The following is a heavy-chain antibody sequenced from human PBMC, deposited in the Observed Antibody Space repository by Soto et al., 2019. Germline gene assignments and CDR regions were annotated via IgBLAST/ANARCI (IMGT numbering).Heavy chain of an antibody. J-gene: IGHJ4*01. CDR3: ARRYGGNPDY. CDR1: GGSISSYY. CDR2: IYYSGST. Sequence: SETLSLTCTVSGGSISSYYWSWIRQPPGKGLEWIGYIYYSGSTNYNPSLKSRVTISVDTSKNQFSLKLSSVTAADTAVYYCARRYGGNPDYWGHGTLVTVAS. V-gene: IGHV4-59*08. D-gene: IGHD5-12*01.